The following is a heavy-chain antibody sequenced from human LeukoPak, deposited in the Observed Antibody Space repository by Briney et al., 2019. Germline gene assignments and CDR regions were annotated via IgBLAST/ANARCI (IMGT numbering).Heavy chain of an antibody. CDR1: GVSISTYY. V-gene: IGHV4-59*01. CDR3: ARVGSGSFDY. J-gene: IGHJ4*02. Sequence: SETLSLTCTVSGVSISTYYWSWIRQPPGKGLEWIGYIYYSGNTNCNPSLKSRVTISIDTSKNQFSLKLSSVTAADTAVYYCARVGSGSFDYWGQGTLVTVSS. CDR2: IYYSGNT. D-gene: IGHD3-10*01.